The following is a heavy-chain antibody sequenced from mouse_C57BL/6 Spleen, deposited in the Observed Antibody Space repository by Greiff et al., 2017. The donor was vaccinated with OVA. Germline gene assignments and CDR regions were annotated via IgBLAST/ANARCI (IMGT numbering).Heavy chain of an antibody. D-gene: IGHD2-4*01. CDR1: GFSLTSYG. CDR3: ANNYDWGAMDY. CDR2: IWSGGST. J-gene: IGHJ4*01. V-gene: IGHV2-4*01. Sequence: QVHVKQSGPGLVQPSQSLSITCTVSGFSLTSYGVHWVRQPPGKGLEWLGVIWSGGSTDYNAAFISRLSISKDNSKSQVFFKMNSLQADDTAIYYCANNYDWGAMDYWGQGTSVTVSS.